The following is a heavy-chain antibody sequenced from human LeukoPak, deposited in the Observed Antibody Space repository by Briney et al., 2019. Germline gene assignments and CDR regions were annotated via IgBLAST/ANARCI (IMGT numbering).Heavy chain of an antibody. V-gene: IGHV3-11*04. D-gene: IGHD3-3*01. Sequence: PGGSLRLSCAASGFTFSDYYMSWIRQAPGKGLEWVSYISSSGSTIYYADSVKGRFTISRDNAKNSLYLQMNSLRAEDTAVYYCARDPFCSTSCHRFLDLLSYFDYWGQGTLVTVSS. J-gene: IGHJ4*02. CDR1: GFTFSDYY. CDR3: ARDPFCSTSCHRFLDLLSYFDY. CDR2: ISSSGSTI.